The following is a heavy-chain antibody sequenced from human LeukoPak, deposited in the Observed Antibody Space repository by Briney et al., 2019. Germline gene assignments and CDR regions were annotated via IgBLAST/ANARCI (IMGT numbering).Heavy chain of an antibody. Sequence: AGGSLRLSCAASGFTFSDYYMSWIRQAPGKGREWVSYISSSSSYTNYADSVKGRFTISRDNAKNSLYLQMNSLRAEDTAVYYCARRVAGTLEHWGQGTLVTVSS. CDR2: ISSSSSYT. D-gene: IGHD6-19*01. J-gene: IGHJ1*01. V-gene: IGHV3-11*06. CDR3: ARRVAGTLEH. CDR1: GFTFSDYY.